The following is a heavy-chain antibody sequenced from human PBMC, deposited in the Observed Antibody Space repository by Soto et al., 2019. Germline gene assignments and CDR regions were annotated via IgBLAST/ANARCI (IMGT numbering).Heavy chain of an antibody. CDR2: LYHRGMT. V-gene: IGHV4-31*03. Sequence: QVQLPESGPGLVKPSQTLSLTCTVSGGSISTGGYYWSWIRQHPGRGLEWIGYLYHRGMTFSNPSLQRRVAISIDTSNNQLSLKLSSVTAADTAVYYCATVRWERHHAFDIWGQGTMVSVSA. CDR3: ATVRWERHHAFDI. CDR1: GGSISTGGYY. D-gene: IGHD1-1*01. J-gene: IGHJ3*02.